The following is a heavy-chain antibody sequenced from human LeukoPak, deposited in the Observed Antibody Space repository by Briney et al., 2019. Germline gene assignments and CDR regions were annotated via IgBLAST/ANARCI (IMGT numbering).Heavy chain of an antibody. CDR3: MSSSWESAFDI. J-gene: IGHJ3*02. D-gene: IGHD6-13*01. V-gene: IGHV3-15*01. CDR1: GFTFSNAW. CDR2: IKSKTDGGTT. Sequence: GGSLRLSCAASGFTFSNAWMSWVRQAPGKGLEWVGRIKSKTDGGTTDYAAPVKGRFTISRDDSKNTLYLQMNSLKTEDTAVYYCMSSSWESAFDIWGQGTMVTVSS.